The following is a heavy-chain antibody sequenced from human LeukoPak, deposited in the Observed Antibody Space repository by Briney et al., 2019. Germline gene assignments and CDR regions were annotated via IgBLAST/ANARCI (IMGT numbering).Heavy chain of an antibody. D-gene: IGHD3-22*01. Sequence: SETLSLTCTVSGASISSYYWSWIRQPPGKGLEWIGYTYSIGSTNYNTSLKSRVTISVDTSKNQFSLMLSSVTAADTAVYYCARSALPYYYDSSGYIGWFDPWGQGTLVTVSS. J-gene: IGHJ5*02. CDR2: TYSIGST. CDR3: ARSALPYYYDSSGYIGWFDP. CDR1: GASISSYY. V-gene: IGHV4-59*01.